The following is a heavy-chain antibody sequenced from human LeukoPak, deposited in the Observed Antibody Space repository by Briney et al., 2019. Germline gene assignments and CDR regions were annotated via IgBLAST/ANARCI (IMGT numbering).Heavy chain of an antibody. V-gene: IGHV3-7*01. CDR1: GFTFSNNW. D-gene: IGHD1-26*01. CDR3: AGGSGSYFGLYYFDY. CDR2: INQDGSEK. J-gene: IGHJ4*02. Sequence: PGGSLRLSCAASGFTFSNNWMSWVRQAPGKGLEWVANINQDGSEKYHVDSVKGRFTISRDNAENSLYLQMNNLRAEDTAVYYCAGGSGSYFGLYYFDYWGQGTLVTVSS.